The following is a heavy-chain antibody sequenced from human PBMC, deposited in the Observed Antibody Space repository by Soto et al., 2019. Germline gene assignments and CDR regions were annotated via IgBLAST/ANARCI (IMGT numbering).Heavy chain of an antibody. CDR2: IYYSGST. CDR1: GGSISSGDYY. J-gene: IGHJ3*02. Sequence: QVQLQESGPGLVKPSQTLSLTCTVSGGSISSGDYYWSWIRQPPGKGLEWIGYIYYSGSTYYNPSLKSLVTISVDTSKNQFSLKLSSVTAADTAVYYCARDRYYDILTGDAFDIWGQGTMVTVSS. V-gene: IGHV4-30-4*01. CDR3: ARDRYYDILTGDAFDI. D-gene: IGHD3-9*01.